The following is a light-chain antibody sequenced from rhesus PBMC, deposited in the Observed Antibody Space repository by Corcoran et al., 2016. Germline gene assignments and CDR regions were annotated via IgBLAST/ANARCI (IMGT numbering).Light chain of an antibody. CDR3: QQYNSLPLT. J-gene: IGKJ4*01. V-gene: IGKV1-25*01. CDR1: QGISSY. Sequence: DIQMTQPPSSVSASVGDRVTITCRASQGISSYLAWYQQKPGKAPKLLIYYATTLQSGVPSRFSGSGSGTEFTLTISSLQPEDFATYYCQQYNSLPLTFGGGTKVEIK. CDR2: YAT.